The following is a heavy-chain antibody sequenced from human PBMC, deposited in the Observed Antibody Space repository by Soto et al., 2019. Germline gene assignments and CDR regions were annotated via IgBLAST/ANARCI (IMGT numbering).Heavy chain of an antibody. CDR3: ARXRKQLVLAYYDYYGMDV. J-gene: IGHJ6*02. Sequence: PSETLSLTCAVYGGSFNYYYWSWIRQPPGKGLEWIGEINHSGSTNYNPSLKSRVTISVDMSKNQFSLKLNSMTAADTAVYYCARXRKQLVLAYYDYYGMDVWGQGPTVTVSS. D-gene: IGHD6-13*01. V-gene: IGHV4-34*01. CDR1: GGSFNYYY. CDR2: INHSGST.